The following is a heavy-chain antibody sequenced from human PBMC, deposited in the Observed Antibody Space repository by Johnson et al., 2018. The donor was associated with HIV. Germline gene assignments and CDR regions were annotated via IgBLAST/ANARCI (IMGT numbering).Heavy chain of an antibody. D-gene: IGHD5/OR15-5a*01. CDR1: GFTFSSYA. V-gene: IGHV3-33*08. Sequence: QVQLVESGGGVVQPGRSLRLSCAASGFTFSSYAMHWVRQAPGKGLEWVAVMWYDGSNKYYADSVKGRFTISRDNSKNTLYLQMNSLRAEYTAVYYCARDRWSTIMGAFDIWGQGTMVTVSS. CDR2: MWYDGSNK. CDR3: ARDRWSTIMGAFDI. J-gene: IGHJ3*02.